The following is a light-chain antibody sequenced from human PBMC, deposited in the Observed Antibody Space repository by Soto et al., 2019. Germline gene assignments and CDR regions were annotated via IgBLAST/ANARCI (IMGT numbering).Light chain of an antibody. V-gene: IGKV3-15*01. CDR2: ASS. Sequence: EIVMTQSPATLSVSPGESANLSCRASQNIRSHLAWYQLRPGQAPRLLIYASSTRATGIPARFSGSRSRTEFTLTISSLQSEHLSLYFSQHYNVWPGWTFGQGTKVGVK. J-gene: IGKJ1*01. CDR1: QNIRSH. CDR3: QHYNVWPGWT.